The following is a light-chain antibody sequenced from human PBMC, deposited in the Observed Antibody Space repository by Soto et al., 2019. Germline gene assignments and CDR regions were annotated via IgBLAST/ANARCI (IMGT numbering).Light chain of an antibody. Sequence: QSVLTQPASVSASPGQSITISCTGGKNDIGSSDYVSWYQQHPGKAPKLIIYGVSNRPSGTSDRFSGSKSGNTASLTISGLQADDEADSYCSSSTSSNTLVFGGGTKVTVL. V-gene: IGLV2-14*01. CDR3: SSSTSSNTLV. CDR2: GVS. CDR1: KNDIGSSDY. J-gene: IGLJ3*02.